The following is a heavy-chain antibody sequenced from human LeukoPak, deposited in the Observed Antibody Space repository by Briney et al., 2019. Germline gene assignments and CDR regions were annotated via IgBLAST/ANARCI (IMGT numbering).Heavy chain of an antibody. CDR3: ARIRGGDYADY. V-gene: IGHV2-26*01. D-gene: IGHD4-17*01. CDR2: IFSNDEK. CDR1: GFSLSNARMG. J-gene: IGHJ4*02. Sequence: SGPVLVEPTETLTLTCTVSGFSLSNARMGVSWIRQPPGKALEWLAHIFSNDEKSYSTSLKSRLTISKDTSKSQVVLTMTNMDPVDTATYYCARIRGGDYADYWGQGTLVTVSS.